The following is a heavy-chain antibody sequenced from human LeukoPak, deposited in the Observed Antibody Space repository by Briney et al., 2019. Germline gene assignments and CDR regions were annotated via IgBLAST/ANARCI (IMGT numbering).Heavy chain of an antibody. V-gene: IGHV1-2*02. D-gene: IGHD3-22*01. CDR3: ARDGHYDSSGYYSES. J-gene: IGHJ5*02. CDR2: IKPNSGGT. Sequence: ASVKVSCKASGYTFTGYYMHWVRQAPGQGLEWMGWIKPNSGGTNYAQKFQGRVTMTRDTSISTAYMELSRLRSDDTAVYYCARDGHYDSSGYYSESWGQGTLVTVSS. CDR1: GYTFTGYY.